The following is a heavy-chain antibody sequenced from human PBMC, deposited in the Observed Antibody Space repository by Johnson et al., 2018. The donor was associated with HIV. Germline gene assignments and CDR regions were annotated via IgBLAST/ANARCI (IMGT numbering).Heavy chain of an antibody. J-gene: IGHJ3*02. Sequence: QVQLMESGVGVVQPGRSLRLSCAASGFPFSTYSMHWVRQAPGKGLEWVTVISHDGSNKYYADSLKGRFTISRDNSKNTLYLQMNSLRAEDTAVYYCAKVGIYSSGWYDDENAFDIWGQGTMVTVSS. CDR1: GFPFSTYS. CDR2: ISHDGSNK. D-gene: IGHD6-19*01. V-gene: IGHV3-30-3*01. CDR3: AKVGIYSSGWYDDENAFDI.